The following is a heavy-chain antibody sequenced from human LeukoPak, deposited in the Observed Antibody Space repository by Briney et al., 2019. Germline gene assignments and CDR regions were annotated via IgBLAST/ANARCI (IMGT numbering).Heavy chain of an antibody. CDR1: GGSISSSNW. V-gene: IGHV4-4*02. CDR2: IYLRGNT. CDR3: ARQRGGSYYNGFDY. J-gene: IGHJ4*02. D-gene: IGHD1-26*01. Sequence: PSETLSLTCAISGGSISSSNWWTWVRQPPGKGLEWVGEIYLRGNTNYNPSLKSRVTISVDTSKNQFSLKLSSVTAADTAVYYCARQRGGSYYNGFDYWGQGTLVTVSS.